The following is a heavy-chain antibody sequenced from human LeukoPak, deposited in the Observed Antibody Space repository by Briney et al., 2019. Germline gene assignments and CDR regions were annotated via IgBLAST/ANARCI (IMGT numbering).Heavy chain of an antibody. J-gene: IGHJ4*02. D-gene: IGHD1-20*01. CDR1: GGSISSYY. CDR2: IYYSGST. CDR3: VGSDTMITGVTDY. Sequence: SETLSLTCTVSGGSISSYYWSWIRQPPGKGLEWIGYIYYSGSTNYNPSLKSRVTISVDTSKNQFSLKLSSVTAADTAVYYCVGSDTMITGVTDYWGQGTLVTVSS. V-gene: IGHV4-59*12.